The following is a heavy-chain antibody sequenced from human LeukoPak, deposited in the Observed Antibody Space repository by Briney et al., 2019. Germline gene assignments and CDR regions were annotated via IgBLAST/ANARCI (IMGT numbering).Heavy chain of an antibody. CDR3: ARLQYSNGYVDY. V-gene: IGHV5-51*01. CDR2: IYPDDSDT. J-gene: IGHJ4*02. D-gene: IGHD5-18*01. Sequence: GESLKISCTGSGYSFTNYWIGWVRLMPGKGLEWMGIIYPDDSDTRYRPSFQGQVTISADKSIATAYLQWSSLKASDTAMYYCARLQYSNGYVDYWGQGTLVTVSS. CDR1: GYSFTNYW.